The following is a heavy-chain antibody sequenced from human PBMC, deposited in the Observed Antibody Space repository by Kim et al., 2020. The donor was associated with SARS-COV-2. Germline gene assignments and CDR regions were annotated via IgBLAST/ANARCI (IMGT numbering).Heavy chain of an antibody. Sequence: ASVKVSCKASGYTFTGYYMHWVRQAPGQGLEWMGRINPNSGGTNYAQKFQGRVTMTRDTSISTAYMELSRLRSDDTAVYYCARVVAVAGTLWFDPWGQGTLVTVSS. CDR2: INPNSGGT. CDR3: ARVVAVAGTLWFDP. D-gene: IGHD6-19*01. V-gene: IGHV1-2*06. J-gene: IGHJ5*02. CDR1: GYTFTGYY.